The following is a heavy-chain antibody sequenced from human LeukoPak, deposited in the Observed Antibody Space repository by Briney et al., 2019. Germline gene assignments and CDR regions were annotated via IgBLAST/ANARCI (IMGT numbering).Heavy chain of an antibody. CDR1: GGSLTSYY. CDR2: IYSRGST. Sequence: PSETLSLTCTVSGGSLTSYYWSWIRQSAGKGLEWIGRIYSRGSTNYNPSLKSRVTMSVDTSKNQFSLKLSSVTAADTAVYYCAREEDGSGSYVYHKTGDYWGQGILVTVSS. CDR3: AREEDGSGSYVYHKTGDY. J-gene: IGHJ4*02. V-gene: IGHV4-4*07. D-gene: IGHD3-10*01.